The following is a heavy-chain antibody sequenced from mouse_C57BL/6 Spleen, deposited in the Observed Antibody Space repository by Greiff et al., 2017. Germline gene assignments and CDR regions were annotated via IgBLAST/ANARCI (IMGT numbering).Heavy chain of an antibody. J-gene: IGHJ2*01. Sequence: EVKLVESGGDLVKPGGSLKLSCAASGFTFSSYGMSWVRQTPDKRLEWVATISSGGSYTYYPDSVKGRFTISRDNAKNTLYLQMSSLKAEDTAMYYGAKHGGTGVDYWGQGTTLTVSS. CDR3: AKHGGTGVDY. CDR1: GFTFSSYG. V-gene: IGHV5-6*02. CDR2: ISSGGSYT. D-gene: IGHD3-3*01.